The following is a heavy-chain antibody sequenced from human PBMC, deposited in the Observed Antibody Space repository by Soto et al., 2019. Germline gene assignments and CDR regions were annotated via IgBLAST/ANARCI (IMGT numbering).Heavy chain of an antibody. D-gene: IGHD6-19*01. Sequence: SETLSLTCTVSGGSINSSSYYWGWIRQPPGKGLEWIGSICYSGSTYYNPTLKSRVTISVDTSKNQFSLKLSSVTAADTAVYYCARQGVLAVAGGIVRYFDYWGQGTLVTVSS. V-gene: IGHV4-39*01. CDR3: ARQGVLAVAGGIVRYFDY. CDR1: GGSINSSSYY. J-gene: IGHJ4*02. CDR2: ICYSGST.